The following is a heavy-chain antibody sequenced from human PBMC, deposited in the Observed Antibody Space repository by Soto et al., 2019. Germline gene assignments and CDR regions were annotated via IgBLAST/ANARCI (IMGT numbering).Heavy chain of an antibody. D-gene: IGHD5-12*01. CDR2: ISDGGST. J-gene: IGHJ4*02. CDR1: GGSIYTYY. CDR3: ARVGLRLIEY. V-gene: IGHV4-59*01. Sequence: KTSETLSLTCNVSGGSIYTYYWNWIRQSPGKGLEWIGYISDGGSTNYNPSLKSRVTISVDTYKKKVSLKLSSVTAADTAVYYCARVGLRLIEYWGQGTLVTVSS.